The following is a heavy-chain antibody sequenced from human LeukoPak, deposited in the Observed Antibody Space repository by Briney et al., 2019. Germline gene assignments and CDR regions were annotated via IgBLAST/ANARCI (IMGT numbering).Heavy chain of an antibody. D-gene: IGHD1-7*01. Sequence: GGSLRLSCVASGFTFSSYATTWVRPAPGKGLEWVSAISGSGGSTYYADSVTGRFTMSRDNSNNTLYLQMNSLRAENTAVDYCAKVLVGTTCFECGGQGTLVTVSS. CDR1: GFTFSSYA. CDR2: ISGSGGST. J-gene: IGHJ4*02. CDR3: AKVLVGTTCFEC. V-gene: IGHV3-23*01.